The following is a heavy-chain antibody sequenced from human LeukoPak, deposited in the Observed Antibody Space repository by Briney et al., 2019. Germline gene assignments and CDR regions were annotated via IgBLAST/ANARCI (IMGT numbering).Heavy chain of an antibody. J-gene: IGHJ3*02. CDR2: IYYSGST. D-gene: IGHD3-3*01. CDR1: GGSISSGDYY. Sequence: SETLSLTCTVSGGSISSGDYYWSWIRQPPGKGLEWIGYIYYSGSTYYNPSLKSRITISLYTSKNQFSLKLSSVTAADTAVYYCARDLYSSYDFWSGNDWGAFDIWGQGTMVTVSS. V-gene: IGHV4-30-4*01. CDR3: ARDLYSSYDFWSGNDWGAFDI.